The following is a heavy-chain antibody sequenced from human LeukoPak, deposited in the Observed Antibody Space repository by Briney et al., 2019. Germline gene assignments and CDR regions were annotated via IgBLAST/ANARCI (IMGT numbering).Heavy chain of an antibody. Sequence: GGSLRLSCAASGFSLSNYWMNWVRQAPGKGLEWVANIKQDGSEKNYVDSVKGRFTISRDNAKNSLILQMNSLRDEDTAVYYCARGVWVPFDYWGQGTLVTVSS. J-gene: IGHJ4*02. CDR1: GFSLSNYW. V-gene: IGHV3-7*01. CDR2: IKQDGSEK. D-gene: IGHD3-10*01. CDR3: ARGVWVPFDY.